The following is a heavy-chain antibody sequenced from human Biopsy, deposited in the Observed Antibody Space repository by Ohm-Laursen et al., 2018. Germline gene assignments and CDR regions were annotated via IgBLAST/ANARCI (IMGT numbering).Heavy chain of an antibody. CDR1: GFTFSNYG. Sequence: SLRLSCTASGFTFSNYGIHWVRQAPGKGLEWVAFIWYDGFNRYYADSVKGRFTISGDNSKNTLDLQMNSLRAEDTAVYYCATSTMVRSSGHAFDIWGQGTVVTVS. J-gene: IGHJ3*02. CDR3: ATSTMVRSSGHAFDI. D-gene: IGHD3-10*01. V-gene: IGHV3-33*08. CDR2: IWYDGFNR.